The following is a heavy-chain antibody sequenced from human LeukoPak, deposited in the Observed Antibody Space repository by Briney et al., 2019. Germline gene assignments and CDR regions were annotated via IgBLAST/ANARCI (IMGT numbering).Heavy chain of an antibody. CDR1: GGSFSGYY. D-gene: IGHD3-16*02. CDR3: ARRQYYDYVWGSYRSDAFDI. CDR2: INHSGST. Sequence: SETLSLTCAVYGGSFSGYYWSWIRQPPGKGLEWIGEINHSGSTNYNPSLKSRATISVDTSKNQFSLKLSSVTAADTAVYYCARRQYYDYVWGSYRSDAFDIWGQGTMVTVSS. J-gene: IGHJ3*02. V-gene: IGHV4-34*01.